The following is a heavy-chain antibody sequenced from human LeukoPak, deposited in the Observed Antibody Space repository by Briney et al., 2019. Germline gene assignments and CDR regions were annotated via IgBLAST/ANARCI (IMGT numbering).Heavy chain of an antibody. D-gene: IGHD2-15*01. CDR1: GFTFSSFW. V-gene: IGHV3-7*01. CDR2: IKQDGSDK. CDR3: ARGDCSGGSCTAPIDY. J-gene: IGHJ4*02. Sequence: GGSLRLSCAASGFTFSSFWMSWIRQAPGKGLEWVANIKQDGSDKYYVDSVKGRFTISRDNAKNSVYLQMNSLRAEDTAVYYCARGDCSGGSCTAPIDYWGQGTLVTVSS.